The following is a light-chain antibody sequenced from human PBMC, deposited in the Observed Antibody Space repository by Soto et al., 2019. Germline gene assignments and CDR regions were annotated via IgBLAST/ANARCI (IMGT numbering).Light chain of an antibody. J-gene: IGKJ1*01. Sequence: DIQMTQSPSTLSASVGDRVTITCRASQSISTWLAWYQQKPGKAPKLLIYDASSLESGVPSRFSGSASGTEFTLTISSLQPDDFATYYCQQYNTYSRAFGQGTKVXIK. CDR3: QQYNTYSRA. CDR1: QSISTW. V-gene: IGKV1-5*01. CDR2: DAS.